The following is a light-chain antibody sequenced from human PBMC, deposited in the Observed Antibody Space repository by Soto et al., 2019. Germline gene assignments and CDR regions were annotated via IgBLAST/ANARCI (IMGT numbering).Light chain of an antibody. V-gene: IGLV2-14*01. Sequence: QSALTQPASVSGSPGQSITISCTGTSSDVGGYNYVSWYQQHPGKAPKLMIYEVSNRPSGVSNRFSGSKSGNTASLSISGLQAEDEADYYCSSYTSSSTPWVFGGGINLT. CDR1: SSDVGGYNY. CDR2: EVS. CDR3: SSYTSSSTPWV. J-gene: IGLJ3*02.